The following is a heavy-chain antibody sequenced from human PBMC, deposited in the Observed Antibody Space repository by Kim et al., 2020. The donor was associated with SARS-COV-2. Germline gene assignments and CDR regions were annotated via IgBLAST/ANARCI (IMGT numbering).Heavy chain of an antibody. D-gene: IGHD1-26*01. Sequence: GGSLRLSCAASGFTFSRYGLHWVRQAPGKGLVWVSRFKADGRTTNYADSVKGRFTISRDNTKDTLYLQMNSLRAEDTAVYYCARGIPGAYTLDVWGQGTPVTVSS. V-gene: IGHV3-74*01. J-gene: IGHJ6*02. CDR3: ARGIPGAYTLDV. CDR2: FKADGRTT. CDR1: GFTFSRYG.